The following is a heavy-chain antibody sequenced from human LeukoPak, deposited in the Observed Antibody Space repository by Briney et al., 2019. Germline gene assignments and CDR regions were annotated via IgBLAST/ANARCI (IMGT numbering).Heavy chain of an antibody. V-gene: IGHV1-69*05. CDR3: ARGYCTNGVCYTLDY. CDR1: GGTFSSYA. CDR2: IIPIFCTA. Sequence: ASVKVSCKASGGTFSSYAISWVRQAPGQGLEWMGGIIPIFCTANYAQKFQGRVTITTDESTSAAYMELSSLRSEDTAVYYCARGYCTNGVCYTLDYWGQGTLVTVSS. D-gene: IGHD2-8*01. J-gene: IGHJ4*02.